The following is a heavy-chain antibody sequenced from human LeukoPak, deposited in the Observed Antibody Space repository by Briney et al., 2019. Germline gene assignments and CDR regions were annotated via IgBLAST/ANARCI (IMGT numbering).Heavy chain of an antibody. CDR3: ARRMRSYYYGSSGFGTPFDY. J-gene: IGHJ4*02. CDR1: GFTFSSYW. V-gene: IGHV3-74*01. D-gene: IGHD3-22*01. Sequence: GGSLRLSCAASGFTFSSYWMHWVRHTPGKGLVWVSRINSDSTSTNYADSVKGRFTISRDNAKNTLYLQMKNLRAADTAVYYCARRMRSYYYGSSGFGTPFDYWGQGTLVTVSS. CDR2: INSDSTST.